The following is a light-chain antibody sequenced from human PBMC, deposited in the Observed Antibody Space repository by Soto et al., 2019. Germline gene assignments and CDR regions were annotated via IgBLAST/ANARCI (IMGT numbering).Light chain of an antibody. CDR3: QQYNTYST. CDR1: QSISSW. V-gene: IGKV1-5*01. J-gene: IGKJ1*01. CDR2: DAS. Sequence: DIQMTQSPSTLSASVVDRVTITCRASQSISSWLAWYQQKPGKAPKLLIYDASSLEGGVPSRFSGSGSGTEFTLTISSLQPDDFATYYCQQYNTYSTFGQGTKVDIK.